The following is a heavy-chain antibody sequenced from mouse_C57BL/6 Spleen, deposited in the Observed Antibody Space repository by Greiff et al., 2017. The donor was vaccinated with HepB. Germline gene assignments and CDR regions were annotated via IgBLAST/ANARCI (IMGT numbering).Heavy chain of an antibody. V-gene: IGHV1-82*01. D-gene: IGHD2-2*01. CDR2: IYPGDGDT. CDR3: ARSPMVTTEGFAY. Sequence: QVQLQQSGPELVKPGASVKISCKASGYAFSSSWMNWVKQRPGKGLEWIGRIYPGDGDTNYNGKLKGKATLTADKSSSTAYMQLSSLTSEDSAVYFCARSPMVTTEGFAYWGQGTLVTVSA. CDR1: GYAFSSSW. J-gene: IGHJ3*01.